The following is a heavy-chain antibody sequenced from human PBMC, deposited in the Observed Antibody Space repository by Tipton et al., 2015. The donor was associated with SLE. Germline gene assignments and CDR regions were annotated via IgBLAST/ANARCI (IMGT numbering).Heavy chain of an antibody. CDR1: GYTFTDYY. J-gene: IGHJ4*02. D-gene: IGHD2-21*02. Sequence: QSGAEVKKPGASVRVSCQTSGYTFTDYYIHWVRQAPGQGLEWMGWINPKSGGTNYAHNFQGRVTMTRDTSISTAHMEVKRLRSDDTAVYYCARDENLTENDYWGQGTLVTVSS. V-gene: IGHV1-2*02. CDR3: ARDENLTENDY. CDR2: INPKSGGT.